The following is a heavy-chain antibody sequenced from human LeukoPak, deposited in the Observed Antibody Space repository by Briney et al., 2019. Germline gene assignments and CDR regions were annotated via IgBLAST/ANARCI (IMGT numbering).Heavy chain of an antibody. D-gene: IGHD2-2*01. CDR1: GFTYNRLK. V-gene: IGHV3-21*01. CDR3: SNGEYGIDY. CDR2: ISDSSSYI. J-gene: IGHJ4*01. Sequence: GGSLTLSCTPSGFTYNRLKKQCVRQAPGKGLEWVSSISDSSSYIYHADSVKGRFTISRDHANNSVYLQMNSLRAEDTARIFCSNGEYGIDYWGQGTTVTVSS.